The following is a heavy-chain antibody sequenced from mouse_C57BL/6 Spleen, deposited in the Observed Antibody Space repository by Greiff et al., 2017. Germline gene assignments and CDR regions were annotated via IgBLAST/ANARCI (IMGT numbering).Heavy chain of an antibody. D-gene: IGHD1-1*01. V-gene: IGHV1-18*01. CDR1: GYTFTDYN. CDR3: ARWDSGSSSYYYAMDY. J-gene: IGHJ4*01. Sequence: DVQLQESGPELVKPGASVKIPCKASGYTFTDYNMDWVKQSHGKGLEWIGDINPNNGGTIYNQKFKGKATLTVDKSSSTAYMELRSLTSEDTAVYYCARWDSGSSSYYYAMDYWGQGTSVTVSS. CDR2: INPNNGGT.